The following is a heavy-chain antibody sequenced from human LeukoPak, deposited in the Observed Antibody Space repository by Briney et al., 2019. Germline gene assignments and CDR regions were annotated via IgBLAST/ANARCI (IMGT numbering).Heavy chain of an antibody. Sequence: GSSVKVSCKASGGTFSSYAISWVRQAPGQGLEWMGRIIPILGIANYAQKFQGRVTITADKSTSTAYMELSSLRSEDTAVYYCARDRYCSSTSCSEGFDAFDIWGQGTMVTVSS. CDR2: IIPILGIA. J-gene: IGHJ3*02. D-gene: IGHD2-2*01. V-gene: IGHV1-69*04. CDR1: GGTFSSYA. CDR3: ARDRYCSSTSCSEGFDAFDI.